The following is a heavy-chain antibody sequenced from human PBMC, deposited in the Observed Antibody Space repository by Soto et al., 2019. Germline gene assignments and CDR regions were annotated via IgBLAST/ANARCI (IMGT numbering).Heavy chain of an antibody. CDR3: AREHYYDSSGYYTLGY. Sequence: GASVKVSCTASGYTFTSYYIQWVRQAPGQGLEWMGGIIPRSATSNYTQKFQGRITITADESTSTAYMELSSLRSEDTAVYYCAREHYYDSSGYYTLGYWGQGTLVTVSS. D-gene: IGHD3-22*01. CDR2: IIPRSATS. V-gene: IGHV1-69*13. J-gene: IGHJ4*02. CDR1: GYTFTSYY.